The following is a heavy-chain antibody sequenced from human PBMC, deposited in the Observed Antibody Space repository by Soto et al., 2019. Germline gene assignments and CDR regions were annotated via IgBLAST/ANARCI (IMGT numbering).Heavy chain of an antibody. CDR2: IGTAGDT. D-gene: IGHD4-17*01. Sequence: EVQLVESGGGLVQPGGSLRLSCAASGFTFSSYDMHWVRQATGKGLEWVSAIGTAGDTYYPGSVKGRFTISRENAKNSLYLQMNSLRVGDTAVYYCARGAATVVTLSDAFDIWGQGTMVTVSS. J-gene: IGHJ3*02. CDR1: GFTFSSYD. V-gene: IGHV3-13*01. CDR3: ARGAATVVTLSDAFDI.